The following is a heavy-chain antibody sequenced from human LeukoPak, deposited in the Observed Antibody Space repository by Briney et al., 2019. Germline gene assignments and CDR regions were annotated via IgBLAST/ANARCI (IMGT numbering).Heavy chain of an antibody. J-gene: IGHJ6*02. CDR3: ARDLVVVVAPVYYYYGMDV. V-gene: IGHV4-39*07. CDR2: IYTSGST. D-gene: IGHD2-15*01. Sequence: SETLSLTCTVSGGSVSSSTYYWGWIRQPPGKGLEWIGRIYTSGSTNYNPSLKSRVTMSVDTSKNQFSLKLSSVTAADTAVYYCARDLVVVVAPVYYYYGMDVWGQGTTVTVSS. CDR1: GGSVSSSTYY.